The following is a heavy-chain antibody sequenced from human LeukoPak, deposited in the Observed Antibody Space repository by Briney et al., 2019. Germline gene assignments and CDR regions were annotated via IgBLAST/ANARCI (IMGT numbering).Heavy chain of an antibody. Sequence: SETLSLTCAVYGGSFSGYYWSWIRQPPGEGLEWIGEINHSGSTNYNPSLKSRVTISVDTSKNQFSLKLSSVTAADTAVYYCARAQRIYYYGSGSYSHWGQGTLVTVSS. D-gene: IGHD3-10*01. CDR1: GGSFSGYY. V-gene: IGHV4-34*01. CDR3: ARAQRIYYYGSGSYSH. CDR2: INHSGST. J-gene: IGHJ4*02.